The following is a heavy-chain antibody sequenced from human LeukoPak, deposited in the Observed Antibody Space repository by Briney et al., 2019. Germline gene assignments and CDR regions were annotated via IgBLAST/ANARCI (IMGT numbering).Heavy chain of an antibody. V-gene: IGHV1-3*01. CDR3: ARVSTIPTVPTGYYYYGMDV. Sequence: ASVKVSCKASGYTFTSYAMHWVRQAPGQRLEWMGWINAGNGNTKYSQKFQGRVTITRDTSASTAYMELSSLRSEDTAVYYCARVSTIPTVPTGYYYYGMDVWGQGTTVTVSS. CDR1: GYTFTSYA. D-gene: IGHD2-2*02. CDR2: INAGNGNT. J-gene: IGHJ6*02.